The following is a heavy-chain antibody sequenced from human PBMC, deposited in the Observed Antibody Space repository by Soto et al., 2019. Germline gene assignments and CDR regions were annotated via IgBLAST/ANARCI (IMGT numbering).Heavy chain of an antibody. CDR1: GFKFRSYW. D-gene: IGHD4-4*01. Sequence: EVQLVESGGTLVQPGGSLRLSCVASGFKFRSYWMSWVRQAPGKGLEWLANIKEDGSEKYYVDSVEGRFTISRDNARNSLYLQRNSLRAEDTAIYYCTGGGGRDSNEHFGGQGPLVTVPS. J-gene: IGHJ4*02. CDR2: IKEDGSEK. CDR3: TGGGGRDSNEHF. V-gene: IGHV3-7*04.